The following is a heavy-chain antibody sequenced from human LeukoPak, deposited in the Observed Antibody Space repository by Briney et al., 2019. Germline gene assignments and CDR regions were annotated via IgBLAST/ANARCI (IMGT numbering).Heavy chain of an antibody. V-gene: IGHV3-30-3*01. CDR2: ISYDGSNK. Sequence: PGGSLRLSCAASGFTFSSYAMHWVRQAPGKGLEWVAVISYDGSNKYYADSVKGRFTISRDNSKNTLYLRMNSLRAEDTAVYYCARASGYSYEGNAFDIWGQGTMVTVSS. J-gene: IGHJ3*02. CDR1: GFTFSSYA. CDR3: ARASGYSYEGNAFDI. D-gene: IGHD5-18*01.